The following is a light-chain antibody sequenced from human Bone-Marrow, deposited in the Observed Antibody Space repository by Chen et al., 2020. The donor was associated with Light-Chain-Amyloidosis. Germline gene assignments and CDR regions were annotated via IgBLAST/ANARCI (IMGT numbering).Light chain of an antibody. V-gene: IGKV3-15*01. Sequence: EIVMTQSPATLSVSPGERATLSCRASQSVSSNLAWYQQKPGPAPRLLIYGASTRATGIPARFSGSGSGTEFTLTISSLQSEDFAVYYCQQYNNWKFGQGTKVEIK. J-gene: IGKJ1*01. CDR2: GAS. CDR3: QQYNNWK. CDR1: QSVSSN.